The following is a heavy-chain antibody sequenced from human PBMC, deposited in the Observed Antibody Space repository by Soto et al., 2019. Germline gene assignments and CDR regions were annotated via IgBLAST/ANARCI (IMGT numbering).Heavy chain of an antibody. CDR2: INPSGGST. CDR1: GYTFTSYY. V-gene: IGHV1-46*01. CDR3: ARDRGAYGMDV. Sequence: QVQLVQSGAEVKKPGASVKVSCKASGYTFTSYYMHWVRQAPGQGLEWMGIINPSGGSTSYAQKFQGSVTRTRDTSTSTVYMELSSMRSEDTAVYYCARDRGAYGMDVWGQGTTVTVSS. D-gene: IGHD3-10*01. J-gene: IGHJ6*02.